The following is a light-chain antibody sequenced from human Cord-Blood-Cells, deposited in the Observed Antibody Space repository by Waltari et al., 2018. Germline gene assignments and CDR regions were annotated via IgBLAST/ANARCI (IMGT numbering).Light chain of an antibody. J-gene: IGKJ1*01. CDR1: QSVLYSSNNKNH. CDR3: QQYYSTPWT. V-gene: IGKV4-1*01. Sequence: DIVMTQSPDSLAVSLGERATINCKSSQSVLYSSNNKNHLAWYQQKPGQPHKLLIYWASTRESGVPDRFSGSGSGTDFTLTISSLQAEDVAVYYCQQYYSTPWTFGQGTKVEIK. CDR2: WAS.